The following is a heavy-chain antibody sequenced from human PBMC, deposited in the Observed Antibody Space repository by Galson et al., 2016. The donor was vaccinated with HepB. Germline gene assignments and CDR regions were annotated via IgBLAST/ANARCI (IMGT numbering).Heavy chain of an antibody. CDR3: ARDGADFRAFDV. V-gene: IGHV3-74*01. D-gene: IGHD3-10*01. CDR1: GFTFSNFW. J-gene: IGHJ3*01. CDR2: IKTDGTRT. Sequence: SLRLSCAASGFTFSNFWLHWVRQPPGKGLEWVSRIKTDGTRTAYADSVEGRFTITRDNTKNIVYLEMKSLTVEDTARYYCARDGADFRAFDVWGQGTLVSVSA.